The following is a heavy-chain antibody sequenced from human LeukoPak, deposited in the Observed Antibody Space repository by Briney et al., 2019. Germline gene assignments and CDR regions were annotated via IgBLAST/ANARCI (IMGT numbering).Heavy chain of an antibody. D-gene: IGHD6-13*01. Sequence: GGSLRLSCAATGYTFSNYAIHWVRQAPGKGRDRVAVILYEGSNKYYAGSVKGRFTISRDNSKNTLYLQMNSLRPEDTAVYYCARSQLGIAAAGAPFDYWGRGTLVTVSS. CDR3: ARSQLGIAAAGAPFDY. CDR1: GYTFSNYA. CDR2: ILYEGSNK. J-gene: IGHJ4*02. V-gene: IGHV3-30*04.